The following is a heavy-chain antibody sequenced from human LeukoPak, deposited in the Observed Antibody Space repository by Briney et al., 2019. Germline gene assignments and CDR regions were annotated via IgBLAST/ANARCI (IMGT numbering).Heavy chain of an antibody. V-gene: IGHV4-39*07. CDR2: IYYSGST. Sequence: SETLSLTCTVSGGSISSSSYYWGWNRQPPGKGLEWIGSIYYSGSTYYNPSLKSRVTISVDTSKNQFSLKLSSVTAADTAVYYCARGPDPGAFDIWGQGTMVTVSS. CDR3: ARGPDPGAFDI. CDR1: GGSISSSSYY. J-gene: IGHJ3*02.